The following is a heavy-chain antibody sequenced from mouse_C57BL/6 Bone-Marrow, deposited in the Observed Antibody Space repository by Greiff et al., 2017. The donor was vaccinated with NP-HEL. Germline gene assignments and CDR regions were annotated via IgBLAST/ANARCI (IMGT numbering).Heavy chain of an antibody. V-gene: IGHV1-81*01. J-gene: IGHJ1*03. CDR3: ARSGYYGRWYFDV. D-gene: IGHD1-1*01. Sequence: VQLQPSGAELARPGASVKLSCKGSGYNFTSYGKSWVKQGNGQGLEWVGEVYPRSGNNYYNEKLKGKATLAADKSSITAYMELRSLTSEDSAVYFCARSGYYGRWYFDVWGTGTTVTVSS. CDR1: GYNFTSYG. CDR2: VYPRSGNN.